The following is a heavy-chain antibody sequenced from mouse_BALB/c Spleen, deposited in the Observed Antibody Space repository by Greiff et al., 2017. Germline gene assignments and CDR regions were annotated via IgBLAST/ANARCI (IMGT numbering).Heavy chain of an antibody. CDR1: GYSITSDYA. J-gene: IGHJ1*01. CDR2: ISYSGST. Sequence: EVKLVESGPGLVKPSQSLSLTCTVTGYSITSDYAWNWIRQFPGNKLEWMGYISYSGSTSYNPSLKSRISITRDTSKNQFFLQLNSVTTEDTATYYCARVHYYGSRVWYFDVWGAGTTVTVSS. CDR3: ARVHYYGSRVWYFDV. D-gene: IGHD1-1*01. V-gene: IGHV3-2*02.